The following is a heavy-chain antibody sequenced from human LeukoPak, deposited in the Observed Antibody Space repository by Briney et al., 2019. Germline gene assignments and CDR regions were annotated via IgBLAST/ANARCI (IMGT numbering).Heavy chain of an antibody. CDR2: INPNSGGT. CDR1: GYTFTGYY. J-gene: IGHJ2*01. D-gene: IGHD4-17*01. CDR3: ARWGRYGDYTDWYFDL. V-gene: IGHV1-2*02. Sequence: ASVKVSCKASGYTFTGYYIHWVRQAPGQGLEWMGWINPNSGGTNYAQKFQGRVTMTRDTSISTAYMELSRLRSDDTAVYYCARWGRYGDYTDWYFDLWGRGTLVTVSS.